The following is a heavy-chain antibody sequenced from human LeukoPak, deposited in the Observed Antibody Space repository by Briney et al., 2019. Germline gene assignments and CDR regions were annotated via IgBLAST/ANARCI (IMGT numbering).Heavy chain of an antibody. CDR3: ARDWYGSGSSHAFDI. CDR2: IYYSGST. J-gene: IGHJ3*02. D-gene: IGHD3-10*01. V-gene: IGHV4-39*07. Sequence: PSETLSLTCTVSGGSISSSSYYWGWIRQPPGKGLERIGSIYYSGSTYYNPSLKSRVTISVDTSKNQFSLKLSSVTAADTAVYYCARDWYGSGSSHAFDIWGQGTMVTVSS. CDR1: GGSISSSSYY.